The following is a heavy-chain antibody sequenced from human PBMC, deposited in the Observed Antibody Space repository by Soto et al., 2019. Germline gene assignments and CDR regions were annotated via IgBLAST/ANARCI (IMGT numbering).Heavy chain of an antibody. Sequence: SETLSLTCTVSGGSISSYYWSWIRQPLGKGLEWIGYIYYSGSTNYNPSLKSRVTISVDTSKNQFSLKLSSVTAADTAVYYCARGVYRDYGDFAPWYYYYYYMDVWGKGTTVTVSS. CDR3: ARGVYRDYGDFAPWYYYYYYMDV. CDR2: IYYSGST. J-gene: IGHJ6*03. V-gene: IGHV4-59*01. D-gene: IGHD4-17*01. CDR1: GGSISSYY.